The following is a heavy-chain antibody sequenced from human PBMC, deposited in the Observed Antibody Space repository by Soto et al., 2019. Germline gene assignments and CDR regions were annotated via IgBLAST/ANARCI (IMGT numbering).Heavy chain of an antibody. V-gene: IGHV4-4*07. Sequence: PSETLSLTCTVSGGSISSYYWIWIRQPAGKGLEWIGRIYTSGSTNYNPSLKSRVTMSVDTSKNQFSLKLSSVTAADTAVYYCAREGYSGSYYGEGWFDPWGQGTLVTVS. D-gene: IGHD1-26*01. CDR1: GGSISSYY. CDR3: AREGYSGSYYGEGWFDP. J-gene: IGHJ5*02. CDR2: IYTSGST.